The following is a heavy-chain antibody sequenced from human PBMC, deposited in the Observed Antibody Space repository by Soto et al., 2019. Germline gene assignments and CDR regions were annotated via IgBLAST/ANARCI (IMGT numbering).Heavy chain of an antibody. CDR3: AHSADDSNHYYYGMDV. D-gene: IGHD4-4*01. J-gene: IGHJ6*02. CDR1: GFSLSTSGVG. CDR2: IYWDDDK. V-gene: IGHV2-5*02. Sequence: QITLKESGPTLVKPTQTLTLTCTFSGFSLSTSGVGVGWIRQPPGKALEWLALIYWDDDKRYSPSLKSRLTITXXTXKXRVVLTITHMDPVDTATYYCAHSADDSNHYYYGMDVWGQGTTVTVSS.